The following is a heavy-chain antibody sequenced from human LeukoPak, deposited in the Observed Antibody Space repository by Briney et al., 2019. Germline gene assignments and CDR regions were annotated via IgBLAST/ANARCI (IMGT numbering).Heavy chain of an antibody. CDR3: AKGSITMIVVGHFDY. D-gene: IGHD3-22*01. CDR1: GFTFSSYG. CDR2: ISYDGSNK. V-gene: IGHV3-30*18. Sequence: GGSLRLSCAASGFTFSSYGMHWVRQAPGKGLEWVAVISYDGSNKYYADSVKGRFTISRDNSKNTLYLQMNSLRAEDTAVYYCAKGSITMIVVGHFDYWGRGTLVTVSS. J-gene: IGHJ4*02.